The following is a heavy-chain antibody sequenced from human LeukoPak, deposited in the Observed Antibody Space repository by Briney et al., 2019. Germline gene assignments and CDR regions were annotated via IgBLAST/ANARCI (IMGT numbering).Heavy chain of an antibody. CDR1: GFTVSSTY. Sequence: TGGSLRLSCAASGFTVSSTYMSWVRRAPGKGLEWVSVIYTGGTTQYADSVKGRFTISRDNSKNTLHLQMDSLRAEDKAVYYCARGNYGDYPLDYWGQGTLVTVSS. CDR2: IYTGGTT. D-gene: IGHD4-17*01. CDR3: ARGNYGDYPLDY. J-gene: IGHJ4*02. V-gene: IGHV3-66*01.